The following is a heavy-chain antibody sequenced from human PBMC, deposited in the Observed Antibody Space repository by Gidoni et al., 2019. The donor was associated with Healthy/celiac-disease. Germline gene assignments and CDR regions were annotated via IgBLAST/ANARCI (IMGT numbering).Heavy chain of an antibody. D-gene: IGHD3-9*01. V-gene: IGHV3-7*01. CDR3: ARGDYDILTGYYEY. Sequence: EVQLVESGGGLVQPGGSLRLSCAASGFTFSSYWMSWVRQAPGKGLEWVANIKQDGSEKYYVDSVKGRFTISRDNAKNSLYLQMNSPRAEDTAVYYCARGDYDILTGYYEYWGQGTLVTVSS. J-gene: IGHJ4*02. CDR2: IKQDGSEK. CDR1: GFTFSSYW.